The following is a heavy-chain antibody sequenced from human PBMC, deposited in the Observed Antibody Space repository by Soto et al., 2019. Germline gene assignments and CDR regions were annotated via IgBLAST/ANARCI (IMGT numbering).Heavy chain of an antibody. CDR3: ARVQEDIVVVVAATHDAFDI. V-gene: IGHV4-31*03. CDR1: GGSISSGGYY. D-gene: IGHD2-15*01. CDR2: IYYSGST. J-gene: IGHJ3*02. Sequence: PSETLSLTCTVSGGSISSGGYYWSWIRQHPGKGLEWIGYIYYSGSTYYNPSLKSRVTISVDTSKNQFSLKLSSVTAADTAVYYCARVQEDIVVVVAATHDAFDIWGQGTMVTVS.